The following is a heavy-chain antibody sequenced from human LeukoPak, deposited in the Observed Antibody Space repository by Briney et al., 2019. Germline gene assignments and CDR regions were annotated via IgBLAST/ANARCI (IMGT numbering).Heavy chain of an antibody. J-gene: IGHJ6*02. CDR1: GYTFTGYY. V-gene: IGHV1-2*02. D-gene: IGHD2/OR15-2a*01. CDR3: ARDRFYEVSDYYYYGMDV. CDR2: INPNSGGT. Sequence: GASVTVSCKASGYTFTGYYMHWVRQAPGQGLEWMGWINPNSGGTNYAQKFQGRVTMTRDTSISTAYMELSRLRSDDTAVYYCARDRFYEVSDYYYYGMDVWGQGTTVTVSS.